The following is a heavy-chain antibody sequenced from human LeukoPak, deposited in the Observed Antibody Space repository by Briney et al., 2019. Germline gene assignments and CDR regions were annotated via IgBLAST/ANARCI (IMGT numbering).Heavy chain of an antibody. CDR2: IYHSGST. V-gene: IGHV4-38-2*02. Sequence: SETLSLTCTVSGYSISSGYYWGWIRQPPGKGLEWIGSIYHSGSTYYNPSPKSRVTISVDTSKNQFSLKLSSVTAADTAVYYCARAVVVPAAMLDYFDYWGQGTLVTVSS. J-gene: IGHJ4*02. D-gene: IGHD2-2*01. CDR3: ARAVVVPAAMLDYFDY. CDR1: GYSISSGYY.